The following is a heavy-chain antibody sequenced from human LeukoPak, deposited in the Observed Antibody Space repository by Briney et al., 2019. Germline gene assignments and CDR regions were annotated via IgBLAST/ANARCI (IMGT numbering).Heavy chain of an antibody. CDR3: ARDRIAAAGTHYYYGMDV. D-gene: IGHD6-13*01. V-gene: IGHV1-8*01. Sequence: GASVKVSCKASGYTFTSYDINWVRQATGRGLEWMGWMNPNSGNTGYAQKFQGRVTMTRNTSISTAYMELSSLRSEDTAVYYCARDRIAAAGTHYYYGMDVWGQGTTVTVSS. J-gene: IGHJ6*02. CDR1: GYTFTSYD. CDR2: MNPNSGNT.